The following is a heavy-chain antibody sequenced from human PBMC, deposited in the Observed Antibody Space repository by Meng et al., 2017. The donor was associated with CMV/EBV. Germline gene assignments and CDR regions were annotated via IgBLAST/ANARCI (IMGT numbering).Heavy chain of an antibody. J-gene: IGHJ4*02. V-gene: IGHV4-34*01. D-gene: IGHD6-13*01. CDR1: GGXXXGYY. Sequence: VSLYXWLVGLLKPSETLXXPCAAYGGXXXGYYWSWIRQPPGKGLEWIGEINHSGSTNYNPSLKSRVTISVDTSKNQFSLKLSSVTAADTAVYYCARGGIAAAGPFDYWGQGTLXTVSS. CDR2: INHSGST. CDR3: ARGGIAAAGPFDY.